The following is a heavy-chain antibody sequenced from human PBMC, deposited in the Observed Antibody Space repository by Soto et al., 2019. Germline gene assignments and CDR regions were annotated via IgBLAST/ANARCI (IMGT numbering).Heavy chain of an antibody. Sequence: TGGSLSLSCAASGFTFSSYAMSWVRQAPGKGLEWVSAVSGSGGSKYYADSVKGRFPISRDNSKNTLYLQMNSLRAEDTAVDYRAKDLESSGWIKIYYYYGMDVWGQGTTVTVSS. D-gene: IGHD6-19*01. V-gene: IGHV3-23*01. CDR3: AKDLESSGWIKIYYYYGMDV. CDR1: GFTFSSYA. J-gene: IGHJ6*02. CDR2: VSGSGGSK.